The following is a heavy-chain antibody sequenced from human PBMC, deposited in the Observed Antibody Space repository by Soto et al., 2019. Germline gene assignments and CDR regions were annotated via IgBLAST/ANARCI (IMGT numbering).Heavy chain of an antibody. D-gene: IGHD1-1*01. CDR2: INAHNSNT. V-gene: IGHV1-18*01. Sequence: QVHLVQSGAEVMKPGASVKASCKASGYTFTSYGITWVPQAPGQELEWLGWINAHNSNTAYAQKLKRRAIVTIDPSTSTAYMGLRSMICDDTAMYYCARGRYGDYCGQGDRVTVSS. CDR1: GYTFTSYG. CDR3: ARGRYGDY. J-gene: IGHJ4*02.